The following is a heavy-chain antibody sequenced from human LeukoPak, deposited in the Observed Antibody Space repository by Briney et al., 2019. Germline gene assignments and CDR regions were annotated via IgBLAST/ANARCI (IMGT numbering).Heavy chain of an antibody. Sequence: SVKVSCKASGGTFSSYAISWVRQAPGQGLEWMGGIIPIFGTANYAQKFQGRVTITADESTSTAYMELSSLRSEDTAVYYCARSLDSSGYSEPFDCWGQGTLVTVPS. CDR1: GGTFSSYA. D-gene: IGHD3-22*01. CDR3: ARSLDSSGYSEPFDC. J-gene: IGHJ4*02. V-gene: IGHV1-69*13. CDR2: IIPIFGTA.